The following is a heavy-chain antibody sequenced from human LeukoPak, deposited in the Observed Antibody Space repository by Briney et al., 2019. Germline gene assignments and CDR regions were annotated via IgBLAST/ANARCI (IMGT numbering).Heavy chain of an antibody. J-gene: IGHJ5*02. V-gene: IGHV3-48*04. D-gene: IGHD5-12*01. CDR3: ARDLVATIGGT. Sequence: GGSLRLSCAASGFTISSYSMNWVRQAPGKGLEWVSYISSSSSTIYYADSVKGRFTISRDNAKNSLYLQMNSLRAEDTAVYYCARDLVATIGGTWGQGTLVTVSS. CDR2: ISSSSSTI. CDR1: GFTISSYS.